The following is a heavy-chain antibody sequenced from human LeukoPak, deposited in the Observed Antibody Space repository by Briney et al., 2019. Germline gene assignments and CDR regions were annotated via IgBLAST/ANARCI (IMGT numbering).Heavy chain of an antibody. D-gene: IGHD3-3*01. J-gene: IGHJ4*02. CDR1: GYTFTSYW. CDR2: IYPGDSDT. CDR3: ARSLARYDGFDY. V-gene: IGHV5-51*01. Sequence: GESLKISCKASGYTFTSYWIAWVRQMPGKGLEWMGIIYPGDSDTRYSPSFQGQVTISAAKSITTAYLQWSSLKASDTAMYYCARSLARYDGFDYWGQGTLVTVSS.